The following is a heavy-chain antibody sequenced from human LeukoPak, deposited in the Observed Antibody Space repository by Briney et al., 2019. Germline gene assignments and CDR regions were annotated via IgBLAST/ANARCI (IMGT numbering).Heavy chain of an antibody. CDR1: GFTFDNYA. Sequence: GGSLRLSCAASGFTFDNYAMTWVRQAPGKGLEWVSAIRVSDGYTYYADSVQGRFIISRDKSKNTVSLQMNSLTGDDTALYYCARVAGSYSIRPFGFWGQGTVVIVSS. J-gene: IGHJ4*02. CDR2: IRVSDGYT. V-gene: IGHV3-23*01. CDR3: ARVAGSYSIRPFGF. D-gene: IGHD1-26*01.